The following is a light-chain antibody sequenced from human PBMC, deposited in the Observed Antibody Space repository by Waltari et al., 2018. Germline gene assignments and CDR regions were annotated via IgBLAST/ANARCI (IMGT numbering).Light chain of an antibody. CDR2: RTN. V-gene: IGLV10-54*04. J-gene: IGLJ1*01. Sequence: QAGLTQPPSVSKALKQTATLTCIGNQNNVGNQGVVWLQQRQGHPPKLLSSRTNNRPAGISERFSTSRSGNTASLTISGLQAEDEGDYYCAAWDNNLNAYVFGPGTKVTVL. CDR1: QNNVGNQG. CDR3: AAWDNNLNAYV.